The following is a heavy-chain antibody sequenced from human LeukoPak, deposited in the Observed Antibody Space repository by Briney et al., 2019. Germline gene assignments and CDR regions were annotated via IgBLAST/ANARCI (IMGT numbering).Heavy chain of an antibody. CDR3: ARDTGYSSGWYVDYYYGMDV. D-gene: IGHD6-19*01. J-gene: IGHJ6*02. CDR2: IYYSGST. CDR1: SGSISSYY. V-gene: IGHV4-59*01. Sequence: SETLSLTCTVSSGSISSYYWSWIRQPPGKGLEWIGYIYYSGSTNYNPSLKSRVTISVDTSKNQFSLKLSSVTAADTAVYYCARDTGYSSGWYVDYYYGMDVWGQGTTVTVSS.